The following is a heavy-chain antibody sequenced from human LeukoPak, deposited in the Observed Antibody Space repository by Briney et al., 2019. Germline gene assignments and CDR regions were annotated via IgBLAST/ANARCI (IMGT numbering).Heavy chain of an antibody. Sequence: GRSLRLSCAASGFTFSSYAMHWVRQAPGKGLEWVAVISYDGSNKYYADSVKGRFTISRDNSKNTLYLQMNSLRADDTAVYYCARDQAAAGGYWGQGTLVTVSS. CDR2: ISYDGSNK. D-gene: IGHD6-13*01. CDR1: GFTFSSYA. V-gene: IGHV3-30-3*01. J-gene: IGHJ4*02. CDR3: ARDQAAAGGY.